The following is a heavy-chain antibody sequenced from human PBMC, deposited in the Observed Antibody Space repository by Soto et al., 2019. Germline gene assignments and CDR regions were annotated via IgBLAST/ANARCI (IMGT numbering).Heavy chain of an antibody. CDR2: ISYDGSKK. CDR1: GFTFSTYG. V-gene: IGHV3-30*18. Sequence: GGSLRLSCAASGFTFSTYGMQWVRQAPGKGLEWVAVISYDGSKKYYADSVKGRFTISRDNSKNTLYLQMNSLRAEDTAVYYCAKETYYYDSSGYPVDYWGQGTLVTVSS. J-gene: IGHJ4*02. CDR3: AKETYYYDSSGYPVDY. D-gene: IGHD3-22*01.